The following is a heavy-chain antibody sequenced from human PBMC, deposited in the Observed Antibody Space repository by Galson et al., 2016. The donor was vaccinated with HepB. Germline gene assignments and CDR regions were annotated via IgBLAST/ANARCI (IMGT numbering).Heavy chain of an antibody. CDR2: ITPVFGTP. CDR1: GGTFSSYA. V-gene: IGHV1-69*13. J-gene: IGHJ4*02. CDR3: ASHTRGQYGPGRHEFDY. Sequence: SVKVSCKASGGTFSSYAFSWVRQAPGQGLEWMGGITPVFGTPSYTQRFQGRATITADESTSTAYMELSSLRSDDTAVYYCASHTRGQYGPGRHEFDYWGQGTLVVVSS. D-gene: IGHD3-10*01.